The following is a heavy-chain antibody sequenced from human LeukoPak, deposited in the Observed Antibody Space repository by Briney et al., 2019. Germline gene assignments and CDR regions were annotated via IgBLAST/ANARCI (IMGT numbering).Heavy chain of an antibody. J-gene: IGHJ4*02. Sequence: GGSLRLSCAASGFTFSSYGMHWVRQAPGKGLEWVAFIQSDGSDQYYADSVKGRLSISRDNSKNTLYLQINSLRTEDTAVYYCAKRDGYNSGPFDYWGQGTLVTVSS. V-gene: IGHV3-30*02. D-gene: IGHD5-24*01. CDR2: IQSDGSDQ. CDR1: GFTFSSYG. CDR3: AKRDGYNSGPFDY.